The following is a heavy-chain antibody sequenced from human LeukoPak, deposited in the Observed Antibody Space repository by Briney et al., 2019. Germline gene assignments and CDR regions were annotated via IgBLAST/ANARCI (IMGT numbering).Heavy chain of an antibody. V-gene: IGHV3-23*01. J-gene: IGHJ4*02. D-gene: IGHD4-17*01. CDR3: ARHKENYGDSCLDDD. Sequence: GGSLRLSCAASGFTFSDHAMSWVRQAPGKGLEWVAAISGSGGSAYSADSVKGRFTVSRGNSKNTLYLQMNSLRADDTAVYYCARHKENYGDSCLDDDWGQGTLVTVS. CDR1: GFTFSDHA. CDR2: ISGSGGSA.